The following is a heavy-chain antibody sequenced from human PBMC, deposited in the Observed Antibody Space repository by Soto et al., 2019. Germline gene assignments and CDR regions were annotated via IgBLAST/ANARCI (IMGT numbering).Heavy chain of an antibody. V-gene: IGHV4-61*01. D-gene: IGHD1-26*01. CDR3: AIESREFSSSGALDV. Sequence: QVQLQESGPGLVKPSETLSLTCTVSGGSVNTDNYYWTWIRQPPGKRLEWIGSLYYSGSTNYNPSPKSRVTLAAATSNIPFSLTLSPLTSADPALYFCAIESREFSSSGALDVWGQGTTVTVSS. CDR1: GGSVNTDNYY. CDR2: LYYSGST. J-gene: IGHJ6*02.